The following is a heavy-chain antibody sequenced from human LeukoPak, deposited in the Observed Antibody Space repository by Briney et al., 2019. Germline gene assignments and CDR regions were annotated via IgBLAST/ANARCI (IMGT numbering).Heavy chain of an antibody. D-gene: IGHD6-13*01. J-gene: IGHJ3*02. CDR2: FDPEDGET. CDR3: ATDRIRIAAELQNAFDI. Sequence: ASVKVSCKVSGYTLTELSMDWVRQAPGKGLEWMGGFDPEDGETIYAQKFQGRVTMTEDTSTDTAYMELSSLRSEDTAVYYCATDRIRIAAELQNAFDIWGQGTMVTVSS. V-gene: IGHV1-24*01. CDR1: GYTLTELS.